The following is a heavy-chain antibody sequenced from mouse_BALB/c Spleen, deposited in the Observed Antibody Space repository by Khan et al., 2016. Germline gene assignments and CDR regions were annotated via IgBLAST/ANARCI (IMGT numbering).Heavy chain of an antibody. D-gene: IGHD3-1*01. CDR1: GFNIKDTY. CDR2: IDPANGNT. Sequence: VQLQQSGAELVKPGASVKLSCTASGFNIKDTYMHWVKQRPEQGLEWIGRIDPANGNTKYDPKFQGKATITADTSSNTAYLQLSSLTSEDTAVXYCASEGSGAWFAYWGQGTLVTVSA. CDR3: ASEGSGAWFAY. J-gene: IGHJ3*01. V-gene: IGHV14-3*02.